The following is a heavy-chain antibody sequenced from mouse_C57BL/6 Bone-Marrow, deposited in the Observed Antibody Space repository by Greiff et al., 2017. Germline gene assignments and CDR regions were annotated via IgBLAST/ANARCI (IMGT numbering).Heavy chain of an antibody. V-gene: IGHV1-47*01. Sequence: VQLQQSGAELVKPGASVKMSCKASGYTFTTYPIEWMKQNHGKSLEWIGNFHPYNDDTKYNEKFKGKATLTVEKSSSTVYLGLSRLTSDDSAVYYCARGGYGNGYYYAMDYWGQGTSVTVSS. D-gene: IGHD2-1*01. CDR1: GYTFTTYP. CDR2: FHPYNDDT. J-gene: IGHJ4*01. CDR3: ARGGYGNGYYYAMDY.